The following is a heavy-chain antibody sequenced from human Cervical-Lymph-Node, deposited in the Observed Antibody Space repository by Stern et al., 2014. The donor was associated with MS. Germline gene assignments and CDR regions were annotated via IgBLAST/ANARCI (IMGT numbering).Heavy chain of an antibody. CDR1: GGTFNNHF. J-gene: IGHJ4*02. CDR2: IVPLFGTP. Sequence: QMQLVQSGAEVKKPGSSVKVSCKASGGTFNNHFISWVRQARGQGLEWMGGIVPLFGTPDYARKFQGRVTITADKSTSTVHMVLSSLNREDTGIYYCANRDMGYTYGRHDYWGQGTLVTGS. V-gene: IGHV1-69*06. CDR3: ANRDMGYTYGRHDY. D-gene: IGHD5-12*01.